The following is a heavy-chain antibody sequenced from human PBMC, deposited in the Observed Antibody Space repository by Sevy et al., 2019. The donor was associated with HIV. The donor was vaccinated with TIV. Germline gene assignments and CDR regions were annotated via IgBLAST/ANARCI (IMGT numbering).Heavy chain of an antibody. CDR3: AKGDVRITMVHGAPAHYYYGMDV. CDR1: GFTFSSYA. Sequence: GGSLRLSCAASGFTFSSYAMSWVRHAPGKGLEWVSAISGSGGSTYYADSVKGRFTISRDNSKNTLYLQMNSLRAEDTAVYYCAKGDVRITMVHGAPAHYYYGMDVWGQGTTVTVSS. D-gene: IGHD3-10*01. J-gene: IGHJ6*02. CDR2: ISGSGGST. V-gene: IGHV3-23*01.